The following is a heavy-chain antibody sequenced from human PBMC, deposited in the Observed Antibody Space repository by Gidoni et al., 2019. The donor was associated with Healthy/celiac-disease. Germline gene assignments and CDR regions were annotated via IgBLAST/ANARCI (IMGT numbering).Heavy chain of an antibody. CDR3: AKDSREQQLVNYYYGMDV. V-gene: IGHV3-23*01. Sequence: EVQLLESGGGLVQPGGSMRLSCAASGFTFSSYAMSWVRQAPGKGLELVSAISGSCCSTYHPDPVKGRFTISRDNSKNTLYLQMNSLRAEDTAVYYCAKDSREQQLVNYYYGMDVWGQGTTVTVSS. J-gene: IGHJ6*02. CDR1: GFTFSSYA. D-gene: IGHD6-13*01. CDR2: ISGSCCST.